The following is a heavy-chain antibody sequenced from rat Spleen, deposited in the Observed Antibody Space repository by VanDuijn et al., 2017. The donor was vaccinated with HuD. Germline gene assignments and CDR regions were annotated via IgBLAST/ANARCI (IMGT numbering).Heavy chain of an antibody. Sequence: EVQLVESGGGLVQPGGSMKLSCAASGFTFSNYGLAWVRQAPKKGLEWVAYISYDGDTTYYRDSVKGRFTISRDNAKSTLYLQMDSLRSEDTATYYCAMADYFDYWGQGVMVTVSS. V-gene: IGHV5-25*01. CDR3: AMADYFDY. J-gene: IGHJ2*01. CDR2: ISYDGDTT. CDR1: GFTFSNYG.